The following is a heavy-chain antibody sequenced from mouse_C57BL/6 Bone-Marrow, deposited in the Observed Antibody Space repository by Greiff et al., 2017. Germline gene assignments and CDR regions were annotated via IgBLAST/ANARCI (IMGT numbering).Heavy chain of an antibody. Sequence: QVQLQQPGAELVMPGASVKLSCKASGYTFTSYWMHWVKQRPGQGLEWIGEIDPSDSYTNYNQKLKGKSTLTVDKSSSTAYMQISSLTSEDSAVYYCAIRYYGSNWAMDYWVQGTSVTVSS. CDR2: IDPSDSYT. CDR3: AIRYYGSNWAMDY. CDR1: GYTFTSYW. D-gene: IGHD1-1*01. J-gene: IGHJ4*01. V-gene: IGHV1-69*01.